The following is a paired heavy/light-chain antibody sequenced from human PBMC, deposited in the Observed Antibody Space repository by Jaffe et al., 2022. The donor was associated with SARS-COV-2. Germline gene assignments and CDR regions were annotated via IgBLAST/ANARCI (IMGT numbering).Light chain of an antibody. Sequence: SSDLTQDPAVSVALGQTVRITCQGDTLRGFYAAWYQQKPGQAPVLVFFGKDNRPSGIPDRFSASSSGDTASLTITGAQAEDEADYYCSVWESSGWRFVFGSGTKVTVL. CDR3: SVWESSGWRFV. J-gene: IGLJ1*01. CDR2: GKD. V-gene: IGLV3-19*01. CDR1: TLRGFY.
Heavy chain of an antibody. CDR3: ARTHKTMIEVDGKGYNRFDP. J-gene: IGHJ5*02. D-gene: IGHD2-21*01. V-gene: IGHV4-39*01. Sequence: QLQLQESGPGLVKPSETLSLTCSVSGGSISGSTNDWEWVRQPPGKGLEWIGSIYYTGSTYYNASLRSRVTISVDTSKNQFSLRLTSVTAADTAVYYCARTHKTMIEVDGKGYNRFDPWGQGTLVTVSS. CDR1: GGSISGSTND. CDR2: IYYTGST.